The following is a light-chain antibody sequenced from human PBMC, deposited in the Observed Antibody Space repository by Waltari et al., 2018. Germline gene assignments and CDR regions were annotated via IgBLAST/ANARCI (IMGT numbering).Light chain of an antibody. Sequence: QSDLHPPACVAGSPGQPVTLSCAGTSSDVGTYKYGSWYQQHPGKAPKLMIYEINQRPSVISNRFSGSKFGNTAVLTISGLQTDDEADYYCCSYVTGDTWVFGGGTRVAVL. CDR3: CSYVTGDTWV. CDR2: EIN. J-gene: IGLJ3*02. CDR1: SSDVGTYKY. V-gene: IGLV2-23*02.